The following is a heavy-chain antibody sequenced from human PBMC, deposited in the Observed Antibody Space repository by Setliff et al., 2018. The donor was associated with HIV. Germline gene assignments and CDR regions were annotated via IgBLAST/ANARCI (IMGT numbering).Heavy chain of an antibody. CDR3: ASVTLFVRFDF. J-gene: IGHJ4*02. CDR1: GGPISSSSYY. CDR2: IYSSGNT. D-gene: IGHD3-10*02. Sequence: EPLSLTCSVSGGPISSSSYYWGWIRQPPGKGLEWIGNIYSSGNTYYNPSLKSRLTMSVDTSKNQLSLKLSSLTAADTAMYYCASVTLFVRFDFWGRGTLVTVSS. V-gene: IGHV4-39*01.